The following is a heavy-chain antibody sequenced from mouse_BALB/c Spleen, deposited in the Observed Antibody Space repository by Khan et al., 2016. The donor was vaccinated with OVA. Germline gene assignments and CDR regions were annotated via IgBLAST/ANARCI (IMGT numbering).Heavy chain of an antibody. CDR3: ARSLYYSYGYGLDY. Sequence: EVQLQESGPGLVKPSQSLSLTCTVTGYSITSDYAWNWIRQFPGDRLEWMGYISSSGSASYNPSLQSRISITRDTSKNKFFLKLKSVTTEDKATYFCARSLYYSYGYGLDYWGRGSSVTVSS. D-gene: IGHD2-14*01. V-gene: IGHV3-2*02. J-gene: IGHJ4*01. CDR2: ISSSGSA. CDR1: GYSITSDYA.